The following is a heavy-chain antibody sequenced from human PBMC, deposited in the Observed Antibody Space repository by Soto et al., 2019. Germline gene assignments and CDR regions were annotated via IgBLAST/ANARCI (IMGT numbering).Heavy chain of an antibody. Sequence: SETLSLTCAVSGASISNTSYFWGWIRQPPGKGLEWVGKMFSTGSSTYNPSLKGRVTFSVDTSKNHFSLRLFSMTASDTAVYYCARGILVVPAAMMSVGWYFDLWGRGTLVTVSS. CDR1: GASISNTSYF. J-gene: IGHJ2*01. V-gene: IGHV4-39*02. CDR2: MFSTGSS. D-gene: IGHD2-2*01. CDR3: ARGILVVPAAMMSVGWYFDL.